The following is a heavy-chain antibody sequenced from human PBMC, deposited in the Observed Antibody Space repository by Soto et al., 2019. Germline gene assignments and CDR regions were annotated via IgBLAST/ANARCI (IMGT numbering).Heavy chain of an antibody. J-gene: IGHJ5*02. Sequence: QVQLQESGPGLVKPSQTLSLTCTVSGASITSGGYYWSWIRQHPGKGLEWIGYIYYNGNTYYNPSLKSRVTISLDTSDNQFSRRLSSVTAADTAVYFCARLTLTNYGARWFDPWGQGTLVNVSS. CDR2: IYYNGNT. D-gene: IGHD4-17*01. V-gene: IGHV4-31*03. CDR1: GASITSGGYY. CDR3: ARLTLTNYGARWFDP.